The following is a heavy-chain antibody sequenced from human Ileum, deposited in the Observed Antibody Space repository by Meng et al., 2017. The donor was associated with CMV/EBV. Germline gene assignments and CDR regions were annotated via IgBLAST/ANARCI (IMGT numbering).Heavy chain of an antibody. J-gene: IGHJ4*02. CDR3: ARGGGGPGWIQKPMDC. D-gene: IGHD5-24*01. CDR1: CGSLTVVPYY. CDR2: IFTNGTP. Sequence: VDLPDSGTGLVRPSQPLALIWPVICGSLTVVPYYGSGTGKPAGKGLEWIGGIFTNGTPNQTSPLRRLSTPSADRPKNHCSLNLRSVCAADTAVYYCARGGGGPGWIQKPMDCWGQGTLVTVSS. V-gene: IGHV4-61*02.